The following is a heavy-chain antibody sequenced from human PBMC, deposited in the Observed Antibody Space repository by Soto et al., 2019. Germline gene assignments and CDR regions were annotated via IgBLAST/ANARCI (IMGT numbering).Heavy chain of an antibody. CDR1: GFTFSSYS. J-gene: IGHJ4*02. Sequence: EVQLVESGGGLVQPGGSLRLSCAASGFTFSSYSMNWVRQAPGKGLEWVSYISSSSSTICYADAVKGRFTISRDNSMNPLFXQMNSLRDEDTAVYYCARVHLDYYDSSGYPTTFDYWGQGTLVTVSS. V-gene: IGHV3-48*02. D-gene: IGHD3-22*01. CDR3: ARVHLDYYDSSGYPTTFDY. CDR2: ISSSSSTI.